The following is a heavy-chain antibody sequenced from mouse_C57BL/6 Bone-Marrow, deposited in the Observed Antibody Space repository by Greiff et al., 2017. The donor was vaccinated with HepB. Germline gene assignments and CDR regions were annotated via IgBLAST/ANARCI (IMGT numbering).Heavy chain of an antibody. CDR3: ARKTIYYGNYIYAMDY. Sequence: EVKVEESGPGLVKPSQSLSLTCSVTGYSITSGYYWNWIRQFPGNKLEWMGYISYDGSNNYNPSLKNRISITRDTSKNQFFLKLNSVTTEDTATYYCARKTIYYGNYIYAMDYWGQGTSVTVSS. D-gene: IGHD2-1*01. J-gene: IGHJ4*01. CDR1: GYSITSGYY. CDR2: ISYDGSN. V-gene: IGHV3-6*01.